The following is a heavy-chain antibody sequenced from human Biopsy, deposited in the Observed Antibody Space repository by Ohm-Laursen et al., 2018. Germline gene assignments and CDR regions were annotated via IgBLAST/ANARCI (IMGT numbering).Heavy chain of an antibody. CDR1: GFTFSRHG. CDR2: IWSDGNNK. Sequence: SLRLSCAASGFTFSRHGMHWVRQAPGKGLEWVAVIWSDGNNKYYADSVKDRFTISRDTSRNTLYMQMNSLRVEDTALYYCARDAEEFDSSGPRFDYWGQGTLVTVSS. CDR3: ARDAEEFDSSGPRFDY. V-gene: IGHV3-33*01. D-gene: IGHD3-22*01. J-gene: IGHJ4*02.